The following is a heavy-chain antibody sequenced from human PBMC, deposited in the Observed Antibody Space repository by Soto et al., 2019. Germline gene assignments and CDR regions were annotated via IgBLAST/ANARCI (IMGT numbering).Heavy chain of an antibody. J-gene: IGHJ4*02. Sequence: SETLSLTCAVYGGSFSGYYWSWIRQPPGKGLEWIGEINHSGSTNYNPSLKSRVTISVDTSKNQFSLKLSSVTAADTAVYYCARGYDSWSGYDYWGQGTLVTVSS. D-gene: IGHD3-3*01. V-gene: IGHV4-34*01. CDR3: ARGYDSWSGYDY. CDR1: GGSFSGYY. CDR2: INHSGST.